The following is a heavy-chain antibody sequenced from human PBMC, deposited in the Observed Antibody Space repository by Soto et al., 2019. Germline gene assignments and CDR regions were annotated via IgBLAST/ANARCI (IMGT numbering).Heavy chain of an antibody. Sequence: QITLKESGPTLVKPTQTLTLTCTFSGFSLSTRGVGVGWIRQPPGKALEWLAIIYWDDDKRYSPSLKSRLTITKDTSKNQVVLTMTNMDPVDTATCYCAHKGGGDRILDYWGQGTLVTVSS. V-gene: IGHV2-5*02. CDR1: GFSLSTRGVG. CDR2: IYWDDDK. J-gene: IGHJ4*02. CDR3: AHKGGGDRILDY. D-gene: IGHD3-16*01.